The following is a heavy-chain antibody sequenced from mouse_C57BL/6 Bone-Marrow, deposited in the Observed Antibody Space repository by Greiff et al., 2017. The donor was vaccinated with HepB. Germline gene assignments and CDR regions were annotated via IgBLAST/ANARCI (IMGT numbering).Heavy chain of an antibody. CDR1: GFTFSSYA. V-gene: IGHV5-4*01. J-gene: IGHJ1*03. CDR2: ISDGGSYT. Sequence: EVQVVESGGGLVKPGGSLKLSCAASGFTFSSYAMSWVRQTPEKRLDWVATISDGGSYTYYPDNVKGRFTISRDNAKNNLYLQMSHLKSEDTAMYYCAREYFDVWGTGTTVTVSS. CDR3: AREYFDV.